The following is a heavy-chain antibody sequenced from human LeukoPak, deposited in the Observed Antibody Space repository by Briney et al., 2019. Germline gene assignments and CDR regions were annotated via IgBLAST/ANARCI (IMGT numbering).Heavy chain of an antibody. CDR2: ISYDGSNK. CDR3: TRDWWRLGFDY. V-gene: IGHV3-30-3*01. CDR1: GFTFSSYA. Sequence: PGGSLRLSCAASGFTFSSYAMHWVRQAPGKGLEWVAVISYDGSNKYYADSVKGRFTISRDNSKNTLYLQMNSLRAEDTAVYYCTRDWWRLGFDYWGQGTLVTVSS. D-gene: IGHD2-21*02. J-gene: IGHJ4*02.